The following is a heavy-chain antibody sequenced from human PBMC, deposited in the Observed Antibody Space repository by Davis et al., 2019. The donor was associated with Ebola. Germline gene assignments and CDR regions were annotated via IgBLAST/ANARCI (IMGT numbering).Heavy chain of an antibody. V-gene: IGHV3-64*01. CDR2: ITEDALST. D-gene: IGHD3-10*01. J-gene: IGHJ4*02. CDR1: GFTFSAHG. CDR3: ARATDRGWLDYLDS. Sequence: GGSLRLSCAASGFTFSAHGMHWVRQAPGKGLEFVAAITEDALSTYTSHSVRGRFTITRDNSQNTTDLQMGGLRREDTAVYYCARATDRGWLDYLDSWGRGVLVTVSP.